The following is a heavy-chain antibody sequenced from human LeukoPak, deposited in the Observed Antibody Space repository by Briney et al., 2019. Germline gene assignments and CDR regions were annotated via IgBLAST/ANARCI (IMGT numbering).Heavy chain of an antibody. CDR1: GFTFSIHW. D-gene: IGHD6-19*01. J-gene: IGHJ4*02. V-gene: IGHV3-74*01. CDR2: MNTDGTNT. Sequence: PGGSLRLSCAASGFTFSIHWMHWVRQAPGKGLVWVSRMNTDGTNTAYADSVKGRFTISRDNSKNTLYLQMNSLRTEDTAVYYCAKDRQWLVRRGNSFDYWGQGTLVTVSS. CDR3: AKDRQWLVRRGNSFDY.